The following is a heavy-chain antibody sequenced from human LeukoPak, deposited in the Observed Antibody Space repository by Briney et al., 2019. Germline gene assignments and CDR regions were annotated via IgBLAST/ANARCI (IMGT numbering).Heavy chain of an antibody. CDR1: GFTFSSYD. CDR3: ARGPIVGITETKGYFDH. Sequence: PGGSLRLSCAASGFTFSSYDMHWVRQATGRGLEWVSSIGTAADTYYPGSVKGRFTISRESAKNSLYLQMNSLRAGDTAVYYCARGPIVGITETKGYFDHWGQGILVTVSS. CDR2: IGTAADT. J-gene: IGHJ4*02. V-gene: IGHV3-13*01. D-gene: IGHD1-7*01.